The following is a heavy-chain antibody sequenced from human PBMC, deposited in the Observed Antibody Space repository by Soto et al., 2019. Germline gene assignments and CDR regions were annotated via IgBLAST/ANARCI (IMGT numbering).Heavy chain of an antibody. Sequence: ASVKVSCKASGFTFTSSAMQWVRQARGQRLEWIGWIVVGSGNTNYAQKFQERVTITRDMSTSTAYMELSSLRSEDTAVYYCAAKGPGGYNPYYYYGMDVWGQGTTVTVSS. CDR3: AAKGPGGYNPYYYYGMDV. D-gene: IGHD5-12*01. J-gene: IGHJ6*02. CDR2: IVVGSGNT. CDR1: GFTFTSSA. V-gene: IGHV1-58*02.